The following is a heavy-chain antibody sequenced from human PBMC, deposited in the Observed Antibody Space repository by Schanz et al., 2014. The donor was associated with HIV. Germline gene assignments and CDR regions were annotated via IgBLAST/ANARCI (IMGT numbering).Heavy chain of an antibody. CDR1: GYTFTSYY. CDR2: INPSGGST. Sequence: QVQLVQSGAEVKKPGASVKVSCKASGYTFTSYYMHWVRQAPGQGLEWMGIINPSGGSTTYAQKFQGRVTMTRDTSTRTVHMELSSLRSEDTAVYYCARSSMRVTMVRWDFEYWGQGTLVTVSS. CDR3: ARSSMRVTMVRWDFEY. V-gene: IGHV1-46*01. J-gene: IGHJ4*02. D-gene: IGHD3-10*01.